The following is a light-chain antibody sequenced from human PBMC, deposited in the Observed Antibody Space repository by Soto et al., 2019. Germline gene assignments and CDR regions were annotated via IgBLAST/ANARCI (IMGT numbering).Light chain of an antibody. CDR3: QQTYISPWT. Sequence: DIQMTQSPMSLSAFVGDAVSITCRASQRVDRYLTWYQQKPGQAPSLLIYTASSLQSGVSSRFRGSGSGADFTLTISSLLPEDSATYFCQQTYISPWTFGQGTKVEIK. CDR2: TAS. J-gene: IGKJ1*01. CDR1: QRVDRY. V-gene: IGKV1-39*01.